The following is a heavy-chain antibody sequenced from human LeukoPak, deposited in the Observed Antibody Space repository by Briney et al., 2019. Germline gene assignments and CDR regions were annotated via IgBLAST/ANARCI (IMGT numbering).Heavy chain of an antibody. D-gene: IGHD6-6*01. V-gene: IGHV3-23*01. CDR1: GFTFSSHW. Sequence: GGSLRLSCAASGFTFSSHWMSWVRQAPGKGLEWVSAISGSGGSTYYADSVKGRFTISRDNSKNTLYLRMNSLRAEDTAVYYCATANDGGSSSYAFDIWGQGTMATVSS. CDR2: ISGSGGST. CDR3: ATANDGGSSSYAFDI. J-gene: IGHJ3*02.